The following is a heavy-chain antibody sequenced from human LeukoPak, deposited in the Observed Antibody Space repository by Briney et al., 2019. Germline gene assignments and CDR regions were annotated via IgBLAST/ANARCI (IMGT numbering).Heavy chain of an antibody. Sequence: GGSLRLSCAASGFTFSSYEMNWVRQAPGKGLEWVSYISSSGSTIYYADSVKGRFTISRDNVKNSLYLQMNSLRAEDTAVYYCAAGIVGATGDYWGQGTLVTVSS. CDR1: GFTFSSYE. CDR3: AAGIVGATGDY. V-gene: IGHV3-48*03. J-gene: IGHJ4*02. D-gene: IGHD1-26*01. CDR2: ISSSGSTI.